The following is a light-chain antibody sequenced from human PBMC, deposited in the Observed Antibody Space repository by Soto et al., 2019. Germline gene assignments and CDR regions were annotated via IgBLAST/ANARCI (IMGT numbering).Light chain of an antibody. CDR2: DVS. Sequence: QSALTQPRSVSGSPGQSVTISCTGTSSDVGGYNYVSWYQPHPGKAPKLMIDDVSKRPSGVPDRFSGSKSGNTASLTICGLQAEDEADYYCCSHAGSHTLVLGGAT. CDR1: SSDVGGYNY. J-gene: IGLJ2*01. CDR3: CSHAGSHTLV. V-gene: IGLV2-11*01.